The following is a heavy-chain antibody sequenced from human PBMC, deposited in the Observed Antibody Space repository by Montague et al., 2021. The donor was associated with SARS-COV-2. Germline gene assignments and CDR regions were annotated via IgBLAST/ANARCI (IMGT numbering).Heavy chain of an antibody. CDR2: IHHSGNT. CDR3: ASYRDYGDYY. D-gene: IGHD4-17*01. CDR1: GGSVSSGGYS. J-gene: IGHJ4*02. Sequence: TLSLTCAVSGGSVSSGGYSWYWIREAPGKGLEWIGHIHHSGNTYYNPSLESRVTISGDRPKNQFSLKVTSITAADTAVYYRASYRDYGDYYWGQGTLVTVSS. V-gene: IGHV4-30-2*01.